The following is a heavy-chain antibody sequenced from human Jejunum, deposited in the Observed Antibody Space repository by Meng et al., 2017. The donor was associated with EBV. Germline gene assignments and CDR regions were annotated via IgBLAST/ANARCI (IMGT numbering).Heavy chain of an antibody. CDR3: MRGSGAGGRDWFDP. CDR2: MNSNSGDT. D-gene: IGHD6-19*01. J-gene: IGHJ5*02. CDR1: GDSFTNHD. Sequence: VQSWAEGKNPGAPGKVSGNGFGDSFTNHDINWVRQAPGQGLEWMGWMNSNSGDTGYAQKFQGRVTMTRDTSINTAYMELSSLTSEDTALYYCMRGSGAGGRDWFDPWGQGTLVTVSS. V-gene: IGHV1-8*01.